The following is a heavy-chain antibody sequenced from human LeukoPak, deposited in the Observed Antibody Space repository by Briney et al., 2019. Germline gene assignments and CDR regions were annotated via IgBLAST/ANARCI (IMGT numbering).Heavy chain of an antibody. CDR2: ITSSSSYI. Sequence: KPGGSLRLSCAAYRFSFSSYSMNWVRQAPGKGLEWVSSITSSSSYIYYADSVKGRFTISRDNAKNSLYLQMNSLRAEDTAVYYCARDWEGYCSSTSCYYYGPWFDPWGQGTLVTVSS. CDR3: ARDWEGYCSSTSCYYYGPWFDP. D-gene: IGHD2-2*01. V-gene: IGHV3-21*01. J-gene: IGHJ5*02. CDR1: RFSFSSYS.